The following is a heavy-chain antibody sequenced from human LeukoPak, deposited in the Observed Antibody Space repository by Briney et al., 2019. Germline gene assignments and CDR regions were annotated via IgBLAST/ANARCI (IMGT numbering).Heavy chain of an antibody. CDR2: ISSSSSYK. J-gene: IGHJ6*03. Sequence: GGSLRLSCAASGFTFSSYSMNWVRQAPGKGLEWVSSISSSSSYKYYADSVKGRFTISRDNAKNSLYLQMNSLRAEDTAVYYCARDSSGSGRHYYYMDVWGKGTTVTVSS. CDR3: ARDSSGSGRHYYYMDV. CDR1: GFTFSSYS. D-gene: IGHD3-10*01. V-gene: IGHV3-21*01.